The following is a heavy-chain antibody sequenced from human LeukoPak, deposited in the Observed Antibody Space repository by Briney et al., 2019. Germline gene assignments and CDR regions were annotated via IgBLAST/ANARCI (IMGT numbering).Heavy chain of an antibody. CDR3: ARAGYGDSDFDY. J-gene: IGHJ4*02. CDR2: IYHSGNT. V-gene: IGHV4-38-2*02. Sequence: PSETLSLTCTVSGYSISTSYYWGWIRQPPGQGLEWIGSIYHSGNTYYNPSLKSRVTISVDTSKNQFSLKLNSVTAADTAVYYCARAGYGDSDFDYWGQGTLVTVSS. CDR1: GYSISTSYY. D-gene: IGHD4-17*01.